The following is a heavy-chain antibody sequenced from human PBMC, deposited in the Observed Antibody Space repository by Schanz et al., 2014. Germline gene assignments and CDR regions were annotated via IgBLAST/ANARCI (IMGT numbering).Heavy chain of an antibody. J-gene: IGHJ3*02. V-gene: IGHV3-11*01. D-gene: IGHD3-10*01. CDR3: AKGRFGELSAFDI. CDR2: IGNGGVTI. CDR1: GFPFSDYF. Sequence: QVQVVDSGGGLVKPGGSLRLSCTASGFPFSDYFMAWIRQPPGRGLEWVSYIGNGGVTIYYADSVKGRFTISRDNSKNTLYLQMNSLRAEDTAVYYCAKGRFGELSAFDIWGQGTMVTVSS.